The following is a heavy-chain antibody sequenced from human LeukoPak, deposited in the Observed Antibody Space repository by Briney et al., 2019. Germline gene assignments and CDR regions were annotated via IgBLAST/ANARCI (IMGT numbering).Heavy chain of an antibody. CDR1: GFTISNYW. J-gene: IGHJ4*02. Sequence: GGSLRLSCAASGFTISNYWMTWVRQAPGRGLEWVANIKQDGSERYYVDSVKGRFTISRDNAKNSLYLQMKSLRVEDTAVYYCAREFGWFLGFDYWGQGTLVTVSS. CDR3: AREFGWFLGFDY. D-gene: IGHD3-22*01. V-gene: IGHV3-7*04. CDR2: IKQDGSER.